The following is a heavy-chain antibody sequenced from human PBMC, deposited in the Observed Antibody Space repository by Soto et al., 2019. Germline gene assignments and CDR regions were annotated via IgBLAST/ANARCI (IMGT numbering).Heavy chain of an antibody. CDR3: ANWGKSGSDC. CDR2: ISRSAGTI. D-gene: IGHD3-16*01. V-gene: IGHV3-23*01. CDR1: GFTFSFSP. Sequence: EVVLLASGGGLVQPGGSLRLSCAASGFTFSFSPMRWVRQAPGKGLEWVAGISRSAGTIYYADPVKGRFTISRDKSKNTPYVPMDRLRAEDTALYYCANWGKSGSDCWGQGTLVTVSS. J-gene: IGHJ4*02.